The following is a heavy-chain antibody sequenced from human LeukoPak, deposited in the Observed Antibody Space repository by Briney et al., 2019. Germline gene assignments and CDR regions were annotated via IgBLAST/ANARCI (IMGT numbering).Heavy chain of an antibody. CDR2: IYYSGST. V-gene: IGHV4-31*03. CDR3: AREPRAAMVRGGFDY. J-gene: IGHJ4*02. Sequence: SETLSLTCTVSGGSISSGGYYWSWLRQHPGKGLEWIGYIYYSGSTYYNPSLKSRVTISVNTSKNQFSLKLSSVTAADTAVYYCAREPRAAMVRGGFDYWGQGTLVTVSS. D-gene: IGHD5-18*01. CDR1: GGSISSGGYY.